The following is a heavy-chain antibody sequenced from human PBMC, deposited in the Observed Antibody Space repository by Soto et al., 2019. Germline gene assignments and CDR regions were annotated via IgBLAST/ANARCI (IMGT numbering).Heavy chain of an antibody. D-gene: IGHD6-13*01. J-gene: IGHJ4*02. CDR2: ISDSGGTT. Sequence: GGSLRLSCAASGFTFNIYAMNWVRQAPGKGLEWVSVISDSGGTTYYADSVKGRFTISRDNSKNTLYLQMNSLRAEDTAVYYCATLPYSAAGNPYYFVYWGQGTLVTVSS. V-gene: IGHV3-23*01. CDR3: ATLPYSAAGNPYYFVY. CDR1: GFTFNIYA.